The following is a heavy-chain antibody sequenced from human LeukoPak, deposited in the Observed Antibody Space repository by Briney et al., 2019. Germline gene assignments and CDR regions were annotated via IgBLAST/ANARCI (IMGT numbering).Heavy chain of an antibody. V-gene: IGHV4-61*02. CDR3: ARGWEVVAPHRAFGI. J-gene: IGHJ3*02. CDR2: IYTSGST. D-gene: IGHD2-15*01. CDR1: GGSISSGSYY. Sequence: SETLSLTCTVSGGSISSGSYYWSWIRQPAGKGLEWIGRIYTSGSTNYNPSLKSRVTISVDTSKNQFSLKLSSVTAADTAVYYCARGWEVVAPHRAFGIWGQGTMVTVSS.